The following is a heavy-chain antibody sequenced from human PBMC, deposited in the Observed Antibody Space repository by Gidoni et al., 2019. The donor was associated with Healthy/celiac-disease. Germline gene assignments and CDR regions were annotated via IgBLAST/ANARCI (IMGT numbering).Heavy chain of an antibody. J-gene: IGHJ2*01. CDR3: ARGSPPRYFDL. CDR2: INHSGST. CDR1: GGSFSGYS. V-gene: IGHV4-34*01. Sequence: QVQLQQWGAGLLKPSGALSLTCAVYGGSFSGYSWSWIRQPPGKGLEWIGEINHSGSTNYNPSLMSRVIISVDTSKNQCSLKLSSVTAADTAVYYCARGSPPRYFDLWGRGTLVTVSS.